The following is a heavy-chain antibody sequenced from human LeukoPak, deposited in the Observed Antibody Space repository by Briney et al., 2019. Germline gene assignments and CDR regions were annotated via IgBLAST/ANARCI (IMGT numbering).Heavy chain of an antibody. D-gene: IGHD5-18*01. CDR3: ARGSPRADTAYYFDY. CDR1: SVSIRSNY. V-gene: IGHV4-34*01. J-gene: IGHJ4*02. CDR2: INHSGST. Sequence: SETLSLTCSVSSVSIRSNYWSWVRQPPGKGLEWIGEINHSGSTNYNPSLKSRVTISVDTSKNQFSLKLSSVTAADTAVYYCARGSPRADTAYYFDYWGQGTLVTVSS.